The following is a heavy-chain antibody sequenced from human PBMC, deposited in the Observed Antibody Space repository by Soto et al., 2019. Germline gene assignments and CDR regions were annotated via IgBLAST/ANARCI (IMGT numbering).Heavy chain of an antibody. CDR1: GFSLSTSGVG. CDR2: IYWNDDK. D-gene: IGHD5-18*01. CDR3: AHSSGGYSYGPLPFFDY. V-gene: IGHV2-5*01. Sequence: SGPTLVNPTQTLTLTCTFSGFSLSTSGVGVGWIRQPPGKALEWLALIYWNDDKRYSPSLKSRLTITKDTSKNQVVLTMTNMDPVDTATYYCAHSSGGYSYGPLPFFDYWGQGTLVTVSS. J-gene: IGHJ4*02.